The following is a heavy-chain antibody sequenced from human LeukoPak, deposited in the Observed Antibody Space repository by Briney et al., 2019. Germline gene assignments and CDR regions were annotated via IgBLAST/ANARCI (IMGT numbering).Heavy chain of an antibody. CDR2: INHSGST. Sequence: SETLSLTCAVYGGSFSGYYWSWIRQPPGKGLEWIGEINHSGSTNYNPSLKSRVTISVDTSKNQFSLKLSSVTAADTAVYYCARGYSGNYPNWFAPWGQGTLVTVSS. CDR1: GGSFSGYY. D-gene: IGHD1-26*01. V-gene: IGHV4-34*01. CDR3: ARGYSGNYPNWFAP. J-gene: IGHJ5*02.